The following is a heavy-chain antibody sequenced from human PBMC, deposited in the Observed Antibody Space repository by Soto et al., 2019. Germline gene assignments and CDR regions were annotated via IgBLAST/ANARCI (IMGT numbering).Heavy chain of an antibody. Sequence: EVQLLESGGGLVQPGGSLRLSCAASGFTFSSYAMSWVRQAPGKGLEWVSAISGSGGSTYYADSVKGRFTISRDNSKNTLYLQMNSLRGEDTAVYYCAKRGIAVAGTGYYYGMDVWGQGTTVTVS. CDR2: ISGSGGST. V-gene: IGHV3-23*01. CDR1: GFTFSSYA. J-gene: IGHJ6*02. CDR3: AKRGIAVAGTGYYYGMDV. D-gene: IGHD6-19*01.